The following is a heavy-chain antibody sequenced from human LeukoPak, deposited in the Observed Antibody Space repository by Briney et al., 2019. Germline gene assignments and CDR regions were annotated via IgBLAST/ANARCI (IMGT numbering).Heavy chain of an antibody. CDR1: GFIFANYA. J-gene: IGHJ4*02. D-gene: IGHD3-10*01. CDR2: ISSSSSYI. CDR3: ARVGTTMVRGGLDY. V-gene: IGHV3-21*01. Sequence: GGSLRLSCTASGFIFANYAMHWARQAPGKGLEWVSSISSSSSYIYYADSVKGRFTISRDNAKNSLYLRMNSLRAEDTAVYYCARVGTTMVRGGLDYWGQGTLVTVSS.